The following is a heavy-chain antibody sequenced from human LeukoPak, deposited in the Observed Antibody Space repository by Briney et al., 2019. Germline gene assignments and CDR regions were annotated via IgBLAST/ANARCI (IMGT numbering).Heavy chain of an antibody. CDR2: INHSGST. CDR1: GGSFSGYY. J-gene: IGHJ5*02. D-gene: IGHD6-13*01. V-gene: IGHV4-34*01. CDR3: ASCIAAAGTSRDWFDP. Sequence: PSETLSLTCAVYGGSFSGYYWSWIRQPPGKGLEWIGEINHSGSTNYNPSLKSRVTISVDTSKNQFSLKLSSVTAADTAVYYCASCIAAAGTSRDWFDPWGQGTLVTVSS.